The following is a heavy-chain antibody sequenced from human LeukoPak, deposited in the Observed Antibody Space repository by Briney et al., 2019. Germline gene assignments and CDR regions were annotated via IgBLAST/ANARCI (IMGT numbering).Heavy chain of an antibody. CDR3: ARGVGDIAHYYYYGMDV. D-gene: IGHD2-15*01. V-gene: IGHV4-34*01. Sequence: SETLSLTCAVYGGSFSGYYWSWIRQPPGKGLEWIGEINHSGSTNYNPSLKSRVTISVDTSKNQFSLKLSSVTAADTAVYYCARGVGDIAHYYYYGMDVWGQGTTVTVSS. CDR1: GGSFSGYY. J-gene: IGHJ6*02. CDR2: INHSGST.